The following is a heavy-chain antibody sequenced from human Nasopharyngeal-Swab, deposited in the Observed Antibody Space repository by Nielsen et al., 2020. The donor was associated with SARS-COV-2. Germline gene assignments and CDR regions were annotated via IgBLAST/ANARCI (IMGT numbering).Heavy chain of an antibody. CDR2: IKSKTDGGTT. V-gene: IGHV3-15*01. Sequence: WIRQPPGKGLEWVGRIKSKTDGGTTDYAAPVKGRFTISRDDSKNTLYLQMNSLKTEDTAVYYCTTDSYCSSTSCYEMFDSWGQGTLVTVSS. J-gene: IGHJ4*02. D-gene: IGHD2-2*01. CDR3: TTDSYCSSTSCYEMFDS.